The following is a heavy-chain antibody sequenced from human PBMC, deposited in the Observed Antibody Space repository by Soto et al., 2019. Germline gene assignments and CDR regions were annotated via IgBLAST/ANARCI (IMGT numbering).Heavy chain of an antibody. Sequence: GGSLRLSCSASGFTFSSYAMHWVRQAPGKGLEYVSGISSNGGNTYYADSVKGRLTISRDNSKNTLYLQMSSLKAEDTALYYCVNGAFYDSEVRTFDIWGQGTMVPVSS. CDR1: GFTFSSYA. V-gene: IGHV3-64D*06. CDR3: VNGAFYDSEVRTFDI. J-gene: IGHJ3*02. CDR2: ISSNGGNT. D-gene: IGHD3-22*01.